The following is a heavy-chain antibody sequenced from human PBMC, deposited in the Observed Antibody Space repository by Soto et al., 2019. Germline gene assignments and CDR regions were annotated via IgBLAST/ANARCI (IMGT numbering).Heavy chain of an antibody. CDR1: GGSISSSSYY. D-gene: IGHD2-15*01. J-gene: IGHJ4*02. CDR3: ARLTDIVVVVAARYYGDPVGYFDY. Sequence: PSETLSLTCTVSGGSISSSSYYWGWIRQPPGKGLEWIGSIYYSGSTYYNPSLKSRVTISVDTSKHQFSLKLSSVTAADTAVYYCARLTDIVVVVAARYYGDPVGYFDYWGQGTLVTVSS. CDR2: IYYSGST. V-gene: IGHV4-39*01.